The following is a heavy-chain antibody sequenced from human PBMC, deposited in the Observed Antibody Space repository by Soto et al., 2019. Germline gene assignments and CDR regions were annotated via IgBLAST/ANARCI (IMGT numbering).Heavy chain of an antibody. CDR3: ARNYYDTSGYYIYYFDY. D-gene: IGHD3-22*01. Sequence: SETLSLTCTVSGGSISSGDYYWSWIRQHPGKGLEWIGYIYYSGTTYYNPSLKSRVTISVDTSKNQFSLKLSSVTAADTAVYYCARNYYDTSGYYIYYFDYWGQGTLVTVS. CDR1: GGSISSGDYY. CDR2: IYYSGTT. V-gene: IGHV4-31*03. J-gene: IGHJ4*02.